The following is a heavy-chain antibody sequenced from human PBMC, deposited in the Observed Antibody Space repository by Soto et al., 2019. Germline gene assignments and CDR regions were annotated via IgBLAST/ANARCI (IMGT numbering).Heavy chain of an antibody. V-gene: IGHV3-7*01. CDR3: AREGADGSGHLDY. J-gene: IGHJ4*02. Sequence: GGSLRLSCAASGFTFSSYWMSWVRQAPGKGLEWVANIKPDGSEKYYVDSVKGRFTISRDNAKNSLYLQMNSLRAEDAAVYYCAREGADGSGHLDYWGQGTLVTVSS. CDR2: IKPDGSEK. D-gene: IGHD6-19*01. CDR1: GFTFSSYW.